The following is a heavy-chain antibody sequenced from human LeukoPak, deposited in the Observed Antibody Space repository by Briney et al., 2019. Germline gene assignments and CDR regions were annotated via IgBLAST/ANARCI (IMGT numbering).Heavy chain of an antibody. D-gene: IGHD3-3*01. J-gene: IGHJ3*02. V-gene: IGHV1-2*02. Sequence: ASVKVSCKASGYIFTGYYMHWVRQAPGQGLEWMGWINPRSGGTNYAQKFQGRVTMIRDTSITTAYMELSRLRSDDTAVYYCVKMHYDFWSAFHIWGPGTMVTVSS. CDR1: GYIFTGYY. CDR2: INPRSGGT. CDR3: VKMHYDFWSAFHI.